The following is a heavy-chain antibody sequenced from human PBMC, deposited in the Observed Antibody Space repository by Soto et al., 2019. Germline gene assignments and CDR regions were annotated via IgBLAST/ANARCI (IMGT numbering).Heavy chain of an antibody. CDR2: IYHSGST. CDR3: AKDALMGAHKVCCHY. D-gene: IGHD1-26*01. Sequence: XETLSLTCAFSVCSISSGYYWGWIRQPPGKGLEWIGSIYHSGSTYYNPSLKSRVTISVDTSKNQFSLKLSSVTAADTAVYYCAKDALMGAHKVCCHYWGQGTLVIVS. V-gene: IGHV4-38-2*02. J-gene: IGHJ4*02. CDR1: VCSISSGYY.